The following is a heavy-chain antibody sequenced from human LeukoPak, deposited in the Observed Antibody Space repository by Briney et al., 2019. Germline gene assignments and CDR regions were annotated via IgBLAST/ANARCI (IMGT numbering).Heavy chain of an antibody. CDR2: IIPILGIA. CDR3: ARDWVVTFFDY. CDR1: GGTFSSYA. Sequence: GASVKVSCKASGGTFSSYAISWVRQAPGQGLEWMGRIIPILGIANYAQKFQGRVTITADKSTSTAYMELSSLRSEDTAVYYCARDWVVTFFDYWGQGTLVTVSS. J-gene: IGHJ4*02. D-gene: IGHD4-23*01. V-gene: IGHV1-69*04.